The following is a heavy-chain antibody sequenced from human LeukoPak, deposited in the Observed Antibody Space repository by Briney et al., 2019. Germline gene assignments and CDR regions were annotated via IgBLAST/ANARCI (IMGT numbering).Heavy chain of an antibody. CDR2: IIPIFGTA. Sequence: SVKVSCEASGGTFSSYAISWVRQAPGQGLEWMGGIIPIFGTANYAQKFQGRVTITADESTSTAYMELSSLRSEDTAVYYCARDSAKYGSGSYYRYYFDCWGQGTLVTVSS. CDR3: ARDSAKYGSGSYYRYYFDC. D-gene: IGHD3-10*01. J-gene: IGHJ4*02. CDR1: GGTFSSYA. V-gene: IGHV1-69*13.